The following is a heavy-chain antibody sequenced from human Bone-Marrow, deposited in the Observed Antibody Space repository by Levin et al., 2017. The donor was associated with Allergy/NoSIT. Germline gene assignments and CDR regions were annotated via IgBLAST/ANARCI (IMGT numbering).Heavy chain of an antibody. V-gene: IGHV3-74*01. CDR1: GFPFSRSW. Sequence: GESLKISCSASGFPFSRSWLPWVRPSPCKGLVWVSRINRDGSSTSYADSVKGRFTISRDNAKNTLYLHMNSLRAEDTSVYYCARDRVTTNWYFDLWSRGTLVTVSS. CDR3: ARDRVTTNWYFDL. D-gene: IGHD4-17*01. J-gene: IGHJ2*01. CDR2: INRDGSST.